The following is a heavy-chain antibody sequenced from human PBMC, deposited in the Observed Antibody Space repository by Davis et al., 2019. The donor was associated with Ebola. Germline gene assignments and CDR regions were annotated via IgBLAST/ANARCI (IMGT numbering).Heavy chain of an antibody. CDR2: ISTYNGNT. J-gene: IGHJ4*02. CDR3: ARDLDSSGYYNVRYFDY. Sequence: ASVKVSCKASGYTFTTYGISWVRQAPGQGLEWMGWISTYNGNTNYAQKVQGRVTMTTDTSTSTAYMELRSLRSDDTAVYFCARDLDSSGYYNVRYFDYWGQGTLLTVSS. V-gene: IGHV1-18*01. D-gene: IGHD3-22*01. CDR1: GYTFTTYG.